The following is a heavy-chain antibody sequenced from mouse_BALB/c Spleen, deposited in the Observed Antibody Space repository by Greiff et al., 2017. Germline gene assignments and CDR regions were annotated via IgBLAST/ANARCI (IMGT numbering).Heavy chain of an antibody. CDR1: GFNIKDTY. Sequence: VQLQQSGAELVKPGASVKLSCTASGFNIKDTYMHWVKQRPEQGLEWIGRIDPANGNTKYDPKFQGKATITADTSSNTAYLQLSSLTSEDTAVYYCASIYYDLYAMDYWGQGTSGTVSS. D-gene: IGHD2-4*01. CDR2: IDPANGNT. V-gene: IGHV14-3*02. J-gene: IGHJ4*01. CDR3: ASIYYDLYAMDY.